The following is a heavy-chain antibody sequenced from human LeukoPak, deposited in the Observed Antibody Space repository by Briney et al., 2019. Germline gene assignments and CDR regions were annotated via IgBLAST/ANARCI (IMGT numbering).Heavy chain of an antibody. CDR1: GFTFSLYG. D-gene: IGHD1-26*01. CDR3: AKRAWEDGSGDLG. J-gene: IGHJ4*02. V-gene: IGHV3-23*01. Sequence: GGSLRLSCVASGFTFSLYGMSWVRQAPGKGLEWVSSVSGGGDKSDHADSVKGRFTISRDNSKNTLYLQMNNLRVDDTAVYYWAKRAWEDGSGDLGWGQGSLATVTS. CDR2: VSGGGDKS.